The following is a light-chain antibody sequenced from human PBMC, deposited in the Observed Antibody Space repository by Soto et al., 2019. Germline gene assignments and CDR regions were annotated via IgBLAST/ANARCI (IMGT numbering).Light chain of an antibody. Sequence: QSALTQPASVSGCPGQSIAISCTGTSSDGGTSNLVSWYQQCPGKTPKLMIYEGTKRPSGVSNRFSGSKSGNTASLTISGLQADDEADYYCCSYAGSTTHVIFGGGTKLTVL. CDR1: SSDGGTSNL. J-gene: IGLJ2*01. CDR2: EGT. V-gene: IGLV2-23*01. CDR3: CSYAGSTTHVI.